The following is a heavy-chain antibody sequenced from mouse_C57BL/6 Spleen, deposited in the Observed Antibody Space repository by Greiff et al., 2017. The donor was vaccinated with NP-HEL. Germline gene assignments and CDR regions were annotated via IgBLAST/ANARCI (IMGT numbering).Heavy chain of an antibody. CDR3: ARPLTTRYFDV. J-gene: IGHJ1*03. CDR2: IDPSDSYT. V-gene: IGHV1-59*01. Sequence: VQLQQPGAELVRPGTSVKLSCKASGYTFTSYWMHWVKQRPGQGLEWIGVIDPSDSYTNYNQKFKGKATLTVDTSSSTAYMQLSSLTSEDSAVYYCARPLTTRYFDVWGTGTTVTVSS. CDR1: GYTFTSYW. D-gene: IGHD1-1*01.